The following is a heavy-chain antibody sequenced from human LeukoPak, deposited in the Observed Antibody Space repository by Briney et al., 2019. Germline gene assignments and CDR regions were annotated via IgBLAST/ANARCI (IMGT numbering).Heavy chain of an antibody. CDR2: ISGSGGST. J-gene: IGHJ4*02. CDR3: ARETVSEDSSGYYVGYFDY. CDR1: GFTFSSYA. D-gene: IGHD3-22*01. V-gene: IGHV3-23*01. Sequence: GGSLRLSCAASGFTFSSYAMSWVRQAPGKGLEWVSAISGSGGSTYYADSVKGRFTISRDNSKSTLYLQMNSLRAEDTAVYYCARETVSEDSSGYYVGYFDYWGQGTLVTVSS.